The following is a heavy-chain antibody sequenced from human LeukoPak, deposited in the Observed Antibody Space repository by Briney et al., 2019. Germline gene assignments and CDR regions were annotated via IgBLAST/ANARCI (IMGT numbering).Heavy chain of an antibody. D-gene: IGHD2-2*03. CDR1: GYTFTSYG. Sequence: ASVKVSCKASGYTFTSYGISWVRQAPGQGLEWMGWFSAYNGNTNYAQKLQGRVTMTTDTSTSTAYMELRSLRSDDTAVYYCARGGYCSSTSCYSSHYYYYGMDVWGQGTTVTVSS. J-gene: IGHJ6*02. CDR2: FSAYNGNT. V-gene: IGHV1-18*01. CDR3: ARGGYCSSTSCYSSHYYYYGMDV.